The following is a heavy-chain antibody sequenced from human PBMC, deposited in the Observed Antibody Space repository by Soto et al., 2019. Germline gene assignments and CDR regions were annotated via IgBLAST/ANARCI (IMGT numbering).Heavy chain of an antibody. D-gene: IGHD4-17*01. V-gene: IGHV4-30-4*02. J-gene: IGHJ4*02. Sequence: PSETLSLTCTVSGGSISSGDYYWSWIRQPPGKGLEWIGYIYYSGSTYYNPSLKSRVTISVDTSISTAYMELSSLGSEDTAVYYCARTLYGDNVDYWGQGTLVTVSS. CDR2: IYYSGST. CDR3: ARTLYGDNVDY. CDR1: GGSISSGDYY.